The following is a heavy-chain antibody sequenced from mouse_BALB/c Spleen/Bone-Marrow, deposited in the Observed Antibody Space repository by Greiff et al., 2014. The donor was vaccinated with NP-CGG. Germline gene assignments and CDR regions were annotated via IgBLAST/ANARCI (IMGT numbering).Heavy chain of an antibody. V-gene: IGHV2-9*02. CDR3: AREGNLAY. CDR1: GFSLTNYG. D-gene: IGHD2-1*01. Sequence: VKLVESGPGLVAPSQSLSITCTVSGFSLTNYGAHWVRQPPGKGLEWLGIIWAGGSTNYNSALMSRLSISKDNSKSQVFLKMNSLQTDDTAMYYCAREGNLAYWGQGTLVTVSA. J-gene: IGHJ3*01. CDR2: IWAGGST.